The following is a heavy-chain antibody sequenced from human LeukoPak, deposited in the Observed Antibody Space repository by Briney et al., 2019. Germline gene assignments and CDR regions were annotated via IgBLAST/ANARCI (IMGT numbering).Heavy chain of an antibody. CDR2: ISWNSGSI. J-gene: IGHJ4*02. Sequence: PGGSLRLSCAASGFTFDDYAMHWVRQAPGKGLEWVSGISWNSGSIGYADSVKGRFTISRDNAKNSLYLQMNSLRAEDMALYYCAKDLNSELGITLFDYWGQGTLVTVSS. D-gene: IGHD7-27*01. CDR3: AKDLNSELGITLFDY. CDR1: GFTFDDYA. V-gene: IGHV3-9*03.